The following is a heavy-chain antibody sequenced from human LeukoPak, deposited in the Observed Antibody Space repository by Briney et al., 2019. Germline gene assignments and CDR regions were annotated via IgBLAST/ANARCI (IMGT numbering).Heavy chain of an antibody. CDR1: GGSISSYY. D-gene: IGHD1-26*01. V-gene: IGHV4-59*08. J-gene: IGHJ4*02. CDR3: ARHQGDHPTPFDY. Sequence: PSETLSLTCTVSGGSISSYYWSWIRQPPGKGLEWIGYIYYSGSTNYNPSLKSRVTISVDTSKNQFSLRLRSVTAADTAVYYCARHQGDHPTPFDYWGQGTLVTVSS. CDR2: IYYSGST.